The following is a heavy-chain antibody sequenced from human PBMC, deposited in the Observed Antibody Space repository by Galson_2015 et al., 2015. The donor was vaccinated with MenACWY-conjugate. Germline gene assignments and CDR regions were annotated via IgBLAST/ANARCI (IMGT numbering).Heavy chain of an antibody. V-gene: IGHV3-23*01. CDR1: GFTFSNYV. CDR2: ISGAGDST. CDR3: TKGRNLEGGDH. Sequence: SLRLSCAASGFTFSNYVMSWVRQAPGKGLEWVSTISGAGDSTFYSDSVKGRFTISRDNSKDTLYLQMNSLRADDTAVYYCTKGRNLEGGDHWGQGSLVTVSP. J-gene: IGHJ4*02. D-gene: IGHD3-3*01.